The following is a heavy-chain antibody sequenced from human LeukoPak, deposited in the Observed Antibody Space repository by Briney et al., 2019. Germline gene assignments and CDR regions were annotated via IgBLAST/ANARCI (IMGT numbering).Heavy chain of an antibody. CDR2: IKSDGITI. J-gene: IGHJ4*02. Sequence: GGSLRLSCAASGFTFSNYMMHWVRQAPGKGLAWVSRIKSDGITITYADSVKGRFTISRDNAKNTLYLQMSSLRAEDTAVYYCLRDLNWSLDQWGRGTLVTVSS. V-gene: IGHV3-74*01. CDR3: LRDLNWSLDQ. D-gene: IGHD1-20*01. CDR1: GFTFSNYM.